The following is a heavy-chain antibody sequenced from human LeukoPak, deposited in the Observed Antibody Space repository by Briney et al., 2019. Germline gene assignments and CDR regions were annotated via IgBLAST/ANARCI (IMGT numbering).Heavy chain of an antibody. V-gene: IGHV7-4-1*02. CDR3: ARGTSGLVTTNDY. Sequence: EASVKVSCKASAYTLTDYAMNWVRQAPGQGLEWMGWINTNTGNPSYAQGFTGRFVFSLDTSVSTAYLQISSLKAEDTAVYYCARGTSGLVTTNDYWGQGTLVTVSS. CDR1: AYTLTDYA. J-gene: IGHJ4*02. CDR2: INTNTGNP. D-gene: IGHD3/OR15-3a*01.